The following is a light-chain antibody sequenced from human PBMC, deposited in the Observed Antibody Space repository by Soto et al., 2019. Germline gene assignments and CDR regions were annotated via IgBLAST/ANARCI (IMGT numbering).Light chain of an antibody. CDR1: QTINNF. Sequence: DIQMTQSPSSLSASVGDRVTITCRASQTINNFLNWYQQKPGKSPNLLIHGASTLQSGVPSRFTGSGSGTYFTLTISSLQPADFATYYCQQHFHTPPAFGQGTRLEIK. V-gene: IGKV1-39*01. CDR2: GAS. J-gene: IGKJ5*01. CDR3: QQHFHTPPA.